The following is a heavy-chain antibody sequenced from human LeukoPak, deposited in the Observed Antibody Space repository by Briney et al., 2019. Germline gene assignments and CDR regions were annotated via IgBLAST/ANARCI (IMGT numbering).Heavy chain of an antibody. J-gene: IGHJ2*01. CDR2: FDPEDGET. Sequence: ASVKVSCKVCGYTLTELSMHWVRQAPGKRLEWMGGFDPEDGETIYAQKFQGRVTMTEDTSTDTAYMELSSLRSEDTAVYYCATEIIQYYYDSSGSPHWYFHLWGRGTLVTVSS. D-gene: IGHD3-22*01. CDR3: ATEIIQYYYDSSGSPHWYFHL. V-gene: IGHV1-24*01. CDR1: GYTLTELS.